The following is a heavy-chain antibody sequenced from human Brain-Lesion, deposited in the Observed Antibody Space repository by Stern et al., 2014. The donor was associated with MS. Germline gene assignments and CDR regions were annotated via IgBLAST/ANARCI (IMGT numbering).Heavy chain of an antibody. V-gene: IGHV4-61*02. CDR3: ARGRVVPGFQYYATDV. J-gene: IGHJ6*02. CDR1: GGSISSGGYY. CDR2: IFNSGST. Sequence: VQLEESGPGLVKPSQTLSLSCTVSGGSISSGGYYWSWIRQPAGKGLEWIGRIFNSGSTGYNPSLKSRVTISIDPSKNQFSLRLNPMTAADTAVYYCARGRVVPGFQYYATDVWGQGTTVIVSS. D-gene: IGHD2-2*01.